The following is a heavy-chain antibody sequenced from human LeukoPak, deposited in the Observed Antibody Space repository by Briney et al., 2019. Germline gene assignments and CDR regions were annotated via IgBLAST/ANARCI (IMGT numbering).Heavy chain of an antibody. D-gene: IGHD3-22*01. Sequence: GGSLRLSCAACGFTFSSYGMHWVRQAPGKGLEWVAVIWYEGSNKYYADSVKGRVTISRDNSKNTVYLQMLSLRADGPAVYYCASQGCDASSGCYFDYWGQGTLVTVSS. CDR3: ASQGCDASSGCYFDY. CDR2: IWYEGSNK. CDR1: GFTFSSYG. V-gene: IGHV3-33*01. J-gene: IGHJ4*02.